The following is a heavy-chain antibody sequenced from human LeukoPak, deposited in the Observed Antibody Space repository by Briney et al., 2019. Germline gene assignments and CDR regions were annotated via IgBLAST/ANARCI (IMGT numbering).Heavy chain of an antibody. CDR3: ARDSTVTTFNYMDV. Sequence: SETLSLTCTVSGGSIRSYYWSWIRQPAGKGLEWIGRIYTSGSTSCNPSLKSRVTISLDKSKNQFSLKLSSVTDADTAVYYCARDSTVTTFNYMDVWGKGTTVTVSS. CDR2: IYTSGST. D-gene: IGHD4-11*01. V-gene: IGHV4-4*07. J-gene: IGHJ6*03. CDR1: GGSIRSYY.